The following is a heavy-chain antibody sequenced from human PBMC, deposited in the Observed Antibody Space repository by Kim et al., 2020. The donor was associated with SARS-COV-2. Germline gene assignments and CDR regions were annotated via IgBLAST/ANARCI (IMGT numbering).Heavy chain of an antibody. V-gene: IGHV3-15*01. D-gene: IGHD3-22*01. Sequence: KGRFTISRDDSKTTLYLQMNSLKTEDTAVYYCTTAPYYYDSSGYYVAFDIWGQGTMVTVSS. J-gene: IGHJ3*02. CDR3: TTAPYYYDSSGYYVAFDI.